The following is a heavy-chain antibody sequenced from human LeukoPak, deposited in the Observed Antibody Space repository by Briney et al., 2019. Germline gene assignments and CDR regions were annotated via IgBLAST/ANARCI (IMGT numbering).Heavy chain of an antibody. CDR3: AGLGALSSGSAGGFDY. CDR2: ISAYNGNT. D-gene: IGHD6-19*01. Sequence: ASVKVSFKASGYTFTSYGISWVRQAPRQGLEWMGWISAYNGNTNNAQKFQGRVTMTTDTSTSTAYMELRSLRSDDTAVFYCAGLGALSSGSAGGFDYWGQGTLVTVSS. V-gene: IGHV1-18*01. CDR1: GYTFTSYG. J-gene: IGHJ4*02.